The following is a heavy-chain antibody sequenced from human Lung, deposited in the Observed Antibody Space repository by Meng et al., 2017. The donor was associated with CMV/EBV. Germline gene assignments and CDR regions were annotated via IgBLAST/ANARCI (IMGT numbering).Heavy chain of an antibody. Sequence: QVQLVQSGAEVXXXXXSVQVSXXTSGYTFSDYYINWVRQAPGQGLEWMGWINPNTGGTNYAQKFQGRVTMSRDTSISTFYMYLSRLRSDDTALYYCARDRLVGATEGLDYWGQGTLVTVSS. CDR3: ARDRLVGATEGLDY. V-gene: IGHV1-2*02. D-gene: IGHD1-26*01. J-gene: IGHJ4*02. CDR2: INPNTGGT. CDR1: GYTFSDYY.